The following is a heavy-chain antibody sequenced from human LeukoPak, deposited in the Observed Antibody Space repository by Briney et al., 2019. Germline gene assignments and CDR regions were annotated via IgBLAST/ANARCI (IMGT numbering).Heavy chain of an antibody. CDR1: GFTLRSYV. CDR2: ISGSGDST. V-gene: IGHV3-21*01. Sequence: GGSLRLSCVASGFTLRSYVMNWVRQTPGKGLEWVSSISGSGDSTFYADSVKGRFTISRDNAKNSLYLQMNSLRSEDTAVYYCARRKEYPYDYWGQGTLVTVSS. J-gene: IGHJ4*02. CDR3: ARRKEYPYDY. D-gene: IGHD2/OR15-2a*01.